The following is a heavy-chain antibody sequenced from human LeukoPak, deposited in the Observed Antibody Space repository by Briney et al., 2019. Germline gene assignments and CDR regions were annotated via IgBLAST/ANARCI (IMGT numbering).Heavy chain of an antibody. CDR1: GFTFSDYY. CDR3: ARAAPSTHHFDY. Sequence: GGSLRLSCAASGFTFSDYYMSWIRQAPGKGLEWVSYISSSSSYIYYADSVKGRFTISRDNAKNSLYLQMNSLRAEDTAVYYCARAAPSTHHFDYWGQGTLVTVSS. V-gene: IGHV3-11*06. J-gene: IGHJ4*02. CDR2: ISSSSSYI.